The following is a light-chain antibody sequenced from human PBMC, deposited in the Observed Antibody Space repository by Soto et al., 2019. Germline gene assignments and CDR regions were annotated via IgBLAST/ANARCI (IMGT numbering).Light chain of an antibody. CDR3: CLYTASYSV. V-gene: IGLV2-11*01. CDR1: SSDVGGFDF. Sequence: QSALTQPRSVSGSPGQSVAISCTATSSDVGGFDFVSWYQQHPGKAPKLVIYDVSKRPSGVPDRFSGSRSGDTASLTISGLHAEDEADYYCCLYTASYSVFGGGTKVTVL. J-gene: IGLJ3*02. CDR2: DVS.